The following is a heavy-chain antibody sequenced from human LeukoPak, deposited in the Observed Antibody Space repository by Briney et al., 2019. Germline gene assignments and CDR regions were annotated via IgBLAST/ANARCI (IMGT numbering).Heavy chain of an antibody. CDR3: ARVPPYYGDYESPWFDP. Sequence: GASVKVSCKASGYTFTRYDINWVRQATGQGLEWMGWMNPNSGNTGYAQKFQGRVTMTRNTSISTAYMELSSLRSEDTAVYYCARVPPYYGDYESPWFDPWGQGTLVTVSS. V-gene: IGHV1-8*01. CDR2: MNPNSGNT. D-gene: IGHD4-17*01. CDR1: GYTFTRYD. J-gene: IGHJ5*02.